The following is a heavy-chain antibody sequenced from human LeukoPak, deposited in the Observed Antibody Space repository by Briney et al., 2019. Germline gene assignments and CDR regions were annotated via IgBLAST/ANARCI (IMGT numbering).Heavy chain of an antibody. CDR1: GFTFSSYA. CDR2: ISYDGSNK. Sequence: PGGSLRLSCAASGFTFSSYAMHWVRQAPGKGLEWVAVISYDGSNKYYADSVKGRFTISRDNSKNTLYLQMNSLRAEDTAVYYCARGGSSDTGGSCYFDYWGQGTLVTVSS. D-gene: IGHD2-15*01. V-gene: IGHV3-30-3*01. J-gene: IGHJ4*02. CDR3: ARGGSSDTGGSCYFDY.